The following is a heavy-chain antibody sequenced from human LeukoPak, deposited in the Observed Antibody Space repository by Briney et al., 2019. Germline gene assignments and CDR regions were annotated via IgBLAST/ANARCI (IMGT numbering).Heavy chain of an antibody. D-gene: IGHD1/OR15-1a*01. Sequence: PSETLSLTCSVSGGSISSYYWSWIRQPAGKGLEWVGRIHTSGTTNYNPSLKSRLTMSVDTSKNQFSLKLTSVTAADTALYYCARSEPRNTWSHFDSWGQGTLVTVSS. CDR3: ARSEPRNTWSHFDS. CDR2: IHTSGTT. J-gene: IGHJ4*02. V-gene: IGHV4-4*07. CDR1: GGSISSYY.